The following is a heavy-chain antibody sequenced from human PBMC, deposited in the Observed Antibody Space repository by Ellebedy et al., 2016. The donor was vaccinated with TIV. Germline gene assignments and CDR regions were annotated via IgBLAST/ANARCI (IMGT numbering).Heavy chain of an antibody. Sequence: GESLKISCKGSRYSFTSYWIGWVRQMPGKGLEWMGIIYPGDSDTRYSPSFQGQVTISADKSISTAYLQWSSLKASDTATYYCARLAAGLYYYYYGMDVWGQGTAVTVSS. J-gene: IGHJ6*02. V-gene: IGHV5-51*01. D-gene: IGHD6-19*01. CDR3: ARLAAGLYYYYYGMDV. CDR1: RYSFTSYW. CDR2: IYPGDSDT.